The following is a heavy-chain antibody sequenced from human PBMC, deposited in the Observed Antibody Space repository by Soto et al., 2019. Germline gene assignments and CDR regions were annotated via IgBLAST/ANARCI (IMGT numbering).Heavy chain of an antibody. CDR1: GGTFNTFS. CDR2: IIPIFGTA. D-gene: IGHD5-12*01. V-gene: IGHV1-69*12. CDR3: AKIDSGDRP. J-gene: IGHJ5*02. Sequence: QVQLVQSGAELKKPGSSVTVSCKASGGTFNTFSINWVRQAPGQGLEWMGRIIPIFGTADYAQKFQARLTISADESTSTAYMELSSLTSEDTAMYYCAKIDSGDRPWGQGILVIVSS.